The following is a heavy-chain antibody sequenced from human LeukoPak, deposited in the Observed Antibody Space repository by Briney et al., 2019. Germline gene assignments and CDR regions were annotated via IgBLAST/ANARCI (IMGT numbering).Heavy chain of an antibody. CDR3: ARHRTMVRGVIKGTRGYFDY. CDR2: ISHSGST. D-gene: IGHD3-10*01. J-gene: IGHJ4*02. V-gene: IGHV4-38-2*02. CDR1: GYSISSGYY. Sequence: SETLSLTCTVSGYSISSGYYWGWIRQPPGKGLEWIGSISHSGSTYYKPSLKSRVTISVDTSKNQFSLKLRSVTAADTAVYYCARHRTMVRGVIKGTRGYFDYWGQGTLVTVSS.